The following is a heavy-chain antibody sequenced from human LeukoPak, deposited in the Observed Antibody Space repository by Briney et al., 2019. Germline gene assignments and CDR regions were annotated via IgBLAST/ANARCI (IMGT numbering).Heavy chain of an antibody. CDR1: GGSITGYY. CDR2: IHYTGAT. V-gene: IGHV4-34*01. J-gene: IGHJ4*02. D-gene: IGHD3-9*01. CDR3: ARGNILTGYCFDF. Sequence: PSETLSLTCAVHGGSITGYYWSWIRQTPGMGLEWVGEIHYTGATSYNPSLKSRATISTDTSKNQFSLRLSSVTVADTAVYYCARGNILTGYCFDFWGQGALVTVSS.